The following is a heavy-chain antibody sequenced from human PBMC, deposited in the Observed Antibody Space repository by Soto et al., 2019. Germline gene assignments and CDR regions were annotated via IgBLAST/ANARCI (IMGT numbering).Heavy chain of an antibody. CDR3: AKEQLAMTVVVADYFDS. D-gene: IGHD3-22*01. CDR2: ISYDGGSK. J-gene: IGHJ4*02. V-gene: IGHV3-30*18. Sequence: PGGSLRLSCAASGFTFSTYGIHWVRQAPGQGLEWVALISYDGGSKYYGDSGKGRFIISRDNSHNTVSLQMNSLRADDTAVYFCAKEQLAMTVVVADYFDSWGQGTLVTVSS. CDR1: GFTFSTYG.